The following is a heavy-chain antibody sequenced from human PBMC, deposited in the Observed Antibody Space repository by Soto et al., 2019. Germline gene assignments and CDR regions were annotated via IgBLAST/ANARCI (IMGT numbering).Heavy chain of an antibody. CDR2: INAYNGNT. CDR1: GYSFTRYG. Sequence: GASVKVSCKASGYSFTRYGIGWARQAPGQGLEWMGWINAYNGNTNYAQNLQGRLTLTTDTSTITAYMELRSLRSNDTAIYYCAMVDVYVTPSPQDVWGQGTKVTVSS. V-gene: IGHV1-18*01. J-gene: IGHJ6*02. D-gene: IGHD3-16*01. CDR3: AMVDVYVTPSPQDV.